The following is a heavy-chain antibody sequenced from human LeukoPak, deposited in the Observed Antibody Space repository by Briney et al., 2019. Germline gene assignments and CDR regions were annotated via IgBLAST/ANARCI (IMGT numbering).Heavy chain of an antibody. Sequence: GGSLRLACAASGFTFSDYYMSWIRQAPGKGLKWVSYISNTGSTTQYADSVKGRFTISRDNAKNSLHLQMNSLRAEDTAVYYCARVRGSYSVDYWGQGTLVTVSS. CDR3: ARVRGSYSVDY. J-gene: IGHJ4*02. V-gene: IGHV3-11*04. CDR1: GFTFSDYY. CDR2: ISNTGSTT. D-gene: IGHD1-26*01.